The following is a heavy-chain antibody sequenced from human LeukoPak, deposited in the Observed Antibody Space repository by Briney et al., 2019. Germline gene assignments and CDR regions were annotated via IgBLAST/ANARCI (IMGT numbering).Heavy chain of an antibody. D-gene: IGHD3-3*01. Sequence: ASVKVSCKASGYTFTGYYMHWVRQAPGQGLGWMGWINPNSGGTNYAQKFQGRVTMTRDTSISTAYMELSRLRSDDTAVYYCARELTIFGGLGYWGQGTLVTVSS. J-gene: IGHJ4*02. CDR1: GYTFTGYY. V-gene: IGHV1-2*02. CDR3: ARELTIFGGLGY. CDR2: INPNSGGT.